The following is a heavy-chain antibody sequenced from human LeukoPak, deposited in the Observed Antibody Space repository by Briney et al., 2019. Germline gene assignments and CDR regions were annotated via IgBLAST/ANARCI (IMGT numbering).Heavy chain of an antibody. J-gene: IGHJ3*02. V-gene: IGHV5-51*01. CDR1: GYSFTSYW. CDR3: ARHLGITGTPDAFDI. Sequence: GESLKISCKGSGYSFTSYWIGWVRQMPGKGLEWMGIIYPGDSDTRYSPSFQGQVTISADKSISTAYLQWSSLKASDTAMYYCARHLGITGTPDAFDIWGQGTMVTVSS. D-gene: IGHD1-20*01. CDR2: IYPGDSDT.